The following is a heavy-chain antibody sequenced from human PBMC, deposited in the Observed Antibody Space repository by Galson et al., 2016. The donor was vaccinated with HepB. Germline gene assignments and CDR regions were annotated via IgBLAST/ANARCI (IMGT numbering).Heavy chain of an antibody. Sequence: SLRLSCAASGFTFSTYWMHWVRQVPGKGLVWVSRINSDGSNTNYADSVKGRVTISRDNAKNTLYLQMNSLRAEDTAVFYCARGSSGTYPRAFDIWSQGTMVTVSS. CDR3: ARGSSGTYPRAFDI. D-gene: IGHD1-26*01. CDR1: GFTFSTYW. J-gene: IGHJ3*02. V-gene: IGHV3-74*01. CDR2: INSDGSNT.